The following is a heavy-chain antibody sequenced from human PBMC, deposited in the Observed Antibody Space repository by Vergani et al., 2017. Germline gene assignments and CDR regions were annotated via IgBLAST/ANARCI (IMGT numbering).Heavy chain of an antibody. CDR2: IYPADSDT. CDR3: ARHTTYTDS. J-gene: IGHJ4*02. CDR1: EYSFGNHW. Sequence: EVELVQSGPEMRKPGESVKISCKGSEYSFGNHWIGWVRQMPGKGLEWMGIIYPADSDTRYSPSFQGQVTISADKSISTAFLQWDSLKASDTALYYCARHTTYTDSWGQGTLVTVSS. V-gene: IGHV5-51*01. D-gene: IGHD1-1*01.